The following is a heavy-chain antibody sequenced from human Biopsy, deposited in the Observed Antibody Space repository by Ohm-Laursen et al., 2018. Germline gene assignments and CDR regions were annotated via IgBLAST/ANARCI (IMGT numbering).Heavy chain of an antibody. CDR1: GGTFSNYG. V-gene: IGHV1-69*13. CDR2: NIPILGTG. D-gene: IGHD3-9*01. CDR3: ATKLTGYFHH. J-gene: IGHJ1*01. Sequence: VKISCKAPGGTFSNYGVNWVRQAPGQGLEWLGGNIPILGTGNYAQKFQDKVTVAADTSTSTATMELRSLRSDDTAVYYCATKLTGYFHHWGQGTLVIVSS.